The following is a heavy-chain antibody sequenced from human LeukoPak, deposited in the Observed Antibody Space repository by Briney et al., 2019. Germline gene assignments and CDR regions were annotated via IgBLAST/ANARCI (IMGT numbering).Heavy chain of an antibody. D-gene: IGHD1-26*01. CDR2: ISADGTT. Sequence: GGSLRLSCTASGFNFDKYAMHWVRQRPGKGLEWVTVISADGTTDHADSVKGRFTVSRDNSKESLFLQMSSLRDEDTALYYCATWAFYHGLDVWGQGTTVTVSS. CDR3: ATWAFYHGLDV. CDR1: GFNFDKYA. J-gene: IGHJ6*02. V-gene: IGHV3-43*02.